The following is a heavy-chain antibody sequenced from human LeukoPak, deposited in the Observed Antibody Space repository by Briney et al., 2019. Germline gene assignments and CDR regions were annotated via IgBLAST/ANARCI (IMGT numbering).Heavy chain of an antibody. CDR1: GGTFSSYA. CDR2: IIPIFGTA. J-gene: IGHJ4*02. D-gene: IGHD7-27*01. CDR3: ARDQISTGDATGPFDY. Sequence: ASVKVSCKASGGTFSSYAISWVRQAPGQGLEWMGGIIPIFGTANYAQKFQGRVTITADESTSTAYMELSSLRSEDTAVYYCARDQISTGDATGPFDYWGQGTLVTVSS. V-gene: IGHV1-69*13.